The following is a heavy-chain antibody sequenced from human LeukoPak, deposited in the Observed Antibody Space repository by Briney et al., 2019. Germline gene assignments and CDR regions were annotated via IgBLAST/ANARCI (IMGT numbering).Heavy chain of an antibody. J-gene: IGHJ4*02. V-gene: IGHV1-8*01. CDR2: MNPSSGNT. CDR3: ARGANRRDGYYLDY. D-gene: IGHD5-24*01. CDR1: GYTFTSYD. Sequence: GASVKVSCKASGYTFTSYDINWVRQATGQGLEWMGWMNPSSGNTGYAQKFQGRVTMTRNTSISTAYMELSSLRSEDTAVYYCARGANRRDGYYLDYWGQGTLVTVSS.